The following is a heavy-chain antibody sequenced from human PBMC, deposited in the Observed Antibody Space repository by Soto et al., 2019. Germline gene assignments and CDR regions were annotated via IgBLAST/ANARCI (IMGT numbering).Heavy chain of an antibody. CDR1: GGTFSSYT. D-gene: IGHD3-22*01. V-gene: IGHV1-69*02. J-gene: IGHJ4*02. CDR2: IIPILGIA. Sequence: QVQLVQSGAEVKKPGSSVKVSCKASGGTFSSYTISWVRQAPGQGLEWMGRIIPILGIANYAQKFQGRVTITADKSTRTAYMELSSLRSEDTAVYYCARGDDSSGYQTFDYWGQGTLVTVSS. CDR3: ARGDDSSGYQTFDY.